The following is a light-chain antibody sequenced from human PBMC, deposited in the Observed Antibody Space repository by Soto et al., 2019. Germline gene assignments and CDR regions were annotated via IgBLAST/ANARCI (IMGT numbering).Light chain of an antibody. J-gene: IGKJ1*01. CDR1: QSISTW. CDR2: EGP. Sequence: DIQMTQSPSTLSASVGDRVTITCRASQSISTWLAWYQQKPGEAPKLLIYEGPTLERGFPSRFSGSGSGTEFTLTISRLQTDDFATFYCQQYQTYSRTFGQGTKVEVK. V-gene: IGKV1-5*03. CDR3: QQYQTYSRT.